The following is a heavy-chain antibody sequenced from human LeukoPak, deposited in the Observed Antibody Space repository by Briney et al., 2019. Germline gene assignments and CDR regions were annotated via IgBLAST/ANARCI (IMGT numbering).Heavy chain of an antibody. CDR3: AREVTAAATTFNWFDP. V-gene: IGHV3-21*01. J-gene: IGHJ5*02. Sequence: GGSLRLSCAASGFTFSSFGMNWVRQAPGKGLEWVSSISSSSSYIYYADSVKGRFTISRDNAKNSLYLQMNSLRAEDTAAYYCAREVTAAATTFNWFDPWGQGTLVTVSS. CDR1: GFTFSSFG. CDR2: ISSSSSYI. D-gene: IGHD6-13*01.